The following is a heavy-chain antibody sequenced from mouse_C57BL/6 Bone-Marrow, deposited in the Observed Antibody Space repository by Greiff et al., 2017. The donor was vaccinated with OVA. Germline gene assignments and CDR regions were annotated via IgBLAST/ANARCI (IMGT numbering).Heavy chain of an antibody. J-gene: IGHJ4*01. Sequence: VQLQQSGAELVKPGASVKISCKASGYAFSSYWMNWVKQRPGKGLEWIGQIYPGDGDTNYNGKFKGKATLTADKSSSTAYMQLSSLTSEDSAVYFCARRIPIGYYAMDYWGQGTSVTVSS. CDR1: GYAFSSYW. D-gene: IGHD2-14*01. CDR2: IYPGDGDT. V-gene: IGHV1-80*01. CDR3: ARRIPIGYYAMDY.